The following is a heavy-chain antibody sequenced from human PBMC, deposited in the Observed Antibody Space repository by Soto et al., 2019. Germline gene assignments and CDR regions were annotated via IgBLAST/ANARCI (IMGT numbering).Heavy chain of an antibody. CDR3: ARHGSN. CDR1: GVSISNSSYF. J-gene: IGHJ4*02. CDR2: IYYSGIT. V-gene: IGHV4-39*01. Sequence: SETLSLTCTVPGVSISNSSYFWGWIRRPPGKGLEWIGAIYYSGITYYNPSLKSRVTISVDTSKNQFSLKLTSVTAADTAVYYCARHGSNWGQGTLVTVSS.